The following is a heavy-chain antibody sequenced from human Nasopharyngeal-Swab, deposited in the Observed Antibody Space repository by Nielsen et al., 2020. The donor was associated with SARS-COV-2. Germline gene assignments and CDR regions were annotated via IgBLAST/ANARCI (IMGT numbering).Heavy chain of an antibody. J-gene: IGHJ6*03. Sequence: KVSCKGSGYSFTSYWIGWVRQMPGKGLEWMGIIYPGDSDTRYSPSFQGQVTISADKSISTAYLQWGSLKASDTAMYYCARQGAVAGYYYYYMDVWGKGTTVTVSS. V-gene: IGHV5-51*01. D-gene: IGHD6-19*01. CDR3: ARQGAVAGYYYYYMDV. CDR1: GYSFTSYW. CDR2: IYPGDSDT.